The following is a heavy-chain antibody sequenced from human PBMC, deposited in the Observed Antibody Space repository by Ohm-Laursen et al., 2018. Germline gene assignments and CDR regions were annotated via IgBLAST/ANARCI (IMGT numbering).Heavy chain of an antibody. V-gene: IGHV4-4*07. D-gene: IGHD6-19*01. Sequence: SQTLSLTCTISGGAISSYYWSWIRQPAGKGLEWIGRIDISDTNYNPSLKSLVTMSVDTSKNQFSLMLRPVTAADTAVYYCSRGRVVGIAVAGTLFDYWGQGTLVTVSS. J-gene: IGHJ4*02. CDR2: IDISDT. CDR3: SRGRVVGIAVAGTLFDY. CDR1: GGAISSYY.